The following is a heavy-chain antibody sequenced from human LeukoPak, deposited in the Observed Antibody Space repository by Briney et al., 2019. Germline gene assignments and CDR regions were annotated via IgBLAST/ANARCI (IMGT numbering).Heavy chain of an antibody. Sequence: GGSLRLSCAASGFTFSSYSMNWVRQAPGKGLEWVSSISSSSSYIYYADSVKGRYTISRDNAKNTVFLQMGSLRAEDMALYYCARDHSGAVADYWGQGTLVTVSP. CDR3: ARDHSGAVADY. CDR1: GFTFSSYS. V-gene: IGHV3-21*01. J-gene: IGHJ4*02. CDR2: ISSSSSYI. D-gene: IGHD5-12*01.